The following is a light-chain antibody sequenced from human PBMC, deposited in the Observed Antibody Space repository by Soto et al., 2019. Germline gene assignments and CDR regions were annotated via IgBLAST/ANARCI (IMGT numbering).Light chain of an antibody. J-gene: IGKJ2*01. CDR1: QDISNY. V-gene: IGKV1-33*01. Sequence: DIQMTQSPSSLSASVGDRVTITCQASQDISNYLNWYQQKPGKAPKLLIYDASNLETEVSSRFSGSGSRPDFSCTISSLQPEDIATYYCQQYDNLPPYTLGQGTKVDIK. CDR3: QQYDNLPPYT. CDR2: DAS.